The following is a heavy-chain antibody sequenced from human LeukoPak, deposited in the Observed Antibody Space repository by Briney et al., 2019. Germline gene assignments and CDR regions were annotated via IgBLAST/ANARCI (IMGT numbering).Heavy chain of an antibody. CDR3: ARGRYATVPFDV. Sequence: GGSLRLSCAASGFTFRSYDMYWVRQAPGKGLEWVAIIWSDGSFKYYAESVKGRFTISRDNSKNTVYLQMDILRAEDTAVYYCARGRYATVPFDVWGQGTMVTVSS. CDR2: IWSDGSFK. CDR1: GFTFRSYD. J-gene: IGHJ3*01. V-gene: IGHV3-33*01. D-gene: IGHD3-9*01.